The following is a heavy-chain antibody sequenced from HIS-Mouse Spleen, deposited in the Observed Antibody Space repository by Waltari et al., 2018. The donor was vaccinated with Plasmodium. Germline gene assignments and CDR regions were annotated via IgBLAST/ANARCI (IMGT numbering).Heavy chain of an antibody. V-gene: IGHV3-7*01. CDR1: GFTFSRYW. CDR3: ASSWYWYFDL. D-gene: IGHD6-13*01. J-gene: IGHJ2*01. CDR2: IKQDGSEK. Sequence: EVQLVESGGGLVQPGGSLRLSCAAFGFTFSRYWMSWVRQAPGKGVEWVANIKQDGSEKYYVDSVKGRFTISRDNAKNSLYLQMNSLRAEDTAVYYCASSWYWYFDLWGRGTLVTVSS.